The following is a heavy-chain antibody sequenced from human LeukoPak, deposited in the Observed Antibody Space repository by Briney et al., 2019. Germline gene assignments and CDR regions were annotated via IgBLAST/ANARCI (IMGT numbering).Heavy chain of an antibody. D-gene: IGHD3-10*01. CDR2: INHSGST. V-gene: IGHV4-34*01. CDR3: ASSPSCPITMVRGAPR. J-gene: IGHJ4*02. Sequence: PSETLSLTCTVSGGSISSYYWSWIRQPPGKGLEWIGEINHSGSTNYNPSLKSRVTISVDTSKNQFSLKLSSVTAADTAVYYCASSPSCPITMVRGAPRWGQGTLVTVSS. CDR1: GGSISSYY.